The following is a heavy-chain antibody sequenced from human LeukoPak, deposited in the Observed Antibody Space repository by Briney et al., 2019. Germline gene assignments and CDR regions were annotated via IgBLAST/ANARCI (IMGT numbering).Heavy chain of an antibody. CDR2: ISTDGSST. Sequence: GGSLRLSCAVSGFSFSSYWMHWVRQAPGKGLVWVSRISTDGSSTTYADSVRGRFTISRDNPKNTLYLQMDSLRAEDTAVYYCARPSSGWYGSWGQGTLVTVSS. CDR1: GFSFSSYW. CDR3: ARPSSGWYGS. J-gene: IGHJ4*02. V-gene: IGHV3-74*01. D-gene: IGHD6-19*01.